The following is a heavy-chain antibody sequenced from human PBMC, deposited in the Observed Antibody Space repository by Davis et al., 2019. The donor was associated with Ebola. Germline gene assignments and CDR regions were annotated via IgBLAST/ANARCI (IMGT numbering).Heavy chain of an antibody. CDR2: ISYDGNNK. CDR3: ARDSGLAAAGDLFYYYYYMDV. V-gene: IGHV3-30*03. D-gene: IGHD6-13*01. CDR1: GFTFSSYG. Sequence: PGGSLRLSCAASGFTFSSYGMHWVRQAPGKGLEWVAVISYDGNNKYYADSVKGRFTISRDNSKNTLYLQMNSLRAEDTAVYYCARDSGLAAAGDLFYYYYYMDVWGKGTTVTVSS. J-gene: IGHJ6*03.